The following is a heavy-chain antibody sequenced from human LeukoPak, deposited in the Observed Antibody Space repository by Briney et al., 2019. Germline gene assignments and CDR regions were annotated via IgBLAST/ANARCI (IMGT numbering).Heavy chain of an antibody. Sequence: GGSPRLSCAASGFTFSSYAMTWIRQAPGKGLEWVSSISGSGGSTYYADSVKGRFTISRDNSRNMLFLQMNRLRADDTAVYYCAKDLVVGALDYWGQGTLVTVSS. D-gene: IGHD1-26*01. CDR2: ISGSGGST. CDR1: GFTFSSYA. CDR3: AKDLVVGALDY. V-gene: IGHV3-23*01. J-gene: IGHJ4*02.